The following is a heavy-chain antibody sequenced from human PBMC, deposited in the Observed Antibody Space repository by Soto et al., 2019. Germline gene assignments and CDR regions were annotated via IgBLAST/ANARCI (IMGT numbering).Heavy chain of an antibody. CDR2: ISAYNGNT. J-gene: IGHJ5*02. CDR1: GFTFTSYG. CDR3: ARDRFGGFDP. D-gene: IGHD3-16*01. Sequence: SGKFSCRSAGFTFTSYGISRVRQAPGQGLEWMGWISAYNGNTNYAQKLQGRVTMTTDTSTSTAYMERRSLRSDDTAVYSCARDRFGGFDPWGQGTLVTVSS. V-gene: IGHV1-18*01.